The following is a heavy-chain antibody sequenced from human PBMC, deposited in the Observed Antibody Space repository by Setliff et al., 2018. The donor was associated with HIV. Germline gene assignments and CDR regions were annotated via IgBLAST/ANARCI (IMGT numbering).Heavy chain of an antibody. CDR3: ARGSGMGGYYYYDY. CDR2: FDPEDDET. CDR1: GYSLTELS. V-gene: IGHV1-24*01. D-gene: IGHD3-22*01. J-gene: IGHJ4*02. Sequence: ASVKVSCKVSGYSLTELSIHWVRQAPGEGLEWVGGFDPEDDETVYAQKFQGRVTITTDESTSTAYMELSSLRSEDTAVYYCARGSGMGGYYYYDYWGQGTLVTVSS.